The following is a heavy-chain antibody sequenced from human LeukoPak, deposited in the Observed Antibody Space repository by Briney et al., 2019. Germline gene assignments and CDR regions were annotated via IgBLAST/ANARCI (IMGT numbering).Heavy chain of an antibody. Sequence: PGGSLRLSCSASGFTFSSYAMTWVRQAPGKGLEWVGRIKSKTDGGTTDYAAPVKGRFTISRDDSKNTLYLQMNSLKSEDTAVYYCTFYYYDSNAFDYWGQGTLVTVSS. CDR2: IKSKTDGGTT. CDR3: TFYYYDSNAFDY. J-gene: IGHJ4*02. D-gene: IGHD3-22*01. V-gene: IGHV3-15*01. CDR1: GFTFSSYA.